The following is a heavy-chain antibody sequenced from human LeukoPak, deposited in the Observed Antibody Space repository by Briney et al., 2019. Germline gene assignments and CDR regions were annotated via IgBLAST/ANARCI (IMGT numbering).Heavy chain of an antibody. D-gene: IGHD2-2*01. Sequence: ASVKVSCKASGYTFTSYAMNWVRQAPGQGLEWMGWINTNTGNPTYAQGFTGRFVFSLDTSVSTAYLQISSLKAEDTAVYYCARGFSADCSRTSCYVGWFDPWGQGTLVTVSS. V-gene: IGHV7-4-1*02. CDR2: INTNTGNP. CDR3: ARGFSADCSRTSCYVGWFDP. J-gene: IGHJ5*02. CDR1: GYTFTSYA.